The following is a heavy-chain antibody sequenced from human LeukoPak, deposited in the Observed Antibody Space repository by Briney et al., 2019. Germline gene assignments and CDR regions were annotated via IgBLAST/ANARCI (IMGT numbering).Heavy chain of an antibody. CDR2: ISGSGGST. CDR1: GFTFSSYA. D-gene: IGHD5-12*01. V-gene: IGHV3-23*01. Sequence: PGGSLRLSCAASGFTFSSYAMSWVRQAPGKGLEWVSAISGSGGSTYYADSVKGRFTISRDNSKNTLYLQMNSLRAEDTAVYYYAKDRGTSGYDPHAFDIWGQGTMVTVSS. J-gene: IGHJ3*02. CDR3: AKDRGTSGYDPHAFDI.